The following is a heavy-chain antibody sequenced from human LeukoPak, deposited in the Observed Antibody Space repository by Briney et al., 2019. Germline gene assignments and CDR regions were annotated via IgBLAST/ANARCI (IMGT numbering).Heavy chain of an antibody. Sequence: SVKVSCKASGATFSRYAISWVRQAPGQGLEWMGGIIPIFDTPNYAQKFQGRIIITADESTSTAYMELSSLRSEDTAVYYCARDSAFRGVGDYHYYYMDVWGKGTTVTVSS. D-gene: IGHD1-26*01. CDR1: GATFSRYA. CDR3: ARDSAFRGVGDYHYYYMDV. V-gene: IGHV1-69*13. J-gene: IGHJ6*03. CDR2: IIPIFDTP.